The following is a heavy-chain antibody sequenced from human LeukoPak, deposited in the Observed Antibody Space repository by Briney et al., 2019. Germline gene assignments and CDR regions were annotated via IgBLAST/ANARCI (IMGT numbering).Heavy chain of an antibody. CDR2: IYHSGST. V-gene: IGHV4-4*02. CDR3: ARDQDTSGPGGFDP. Sequence: PSGTLSLTCAVSGGSISSSNWWSWVRQPPGKGLEWIGEIYHSGSTYYNPSLKSRVTISIDRSKNQFSLKLSSMTAADTAVYYCARDQDTSGPGGFDPWGQGTLVTVSS. D-gene: IGHD3-22*01. J-gene: IGHJ5*02. CDR1: GGSISSSNW.